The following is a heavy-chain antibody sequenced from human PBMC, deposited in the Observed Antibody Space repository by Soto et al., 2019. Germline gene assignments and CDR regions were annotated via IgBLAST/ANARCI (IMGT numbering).Heavy chain of an antibody. V-gene: IGHV4-38-2*02. CDR3: ARERDSGSYYFDY. CDR2: IYHSGST. Sequence: SQTLSLTCAVSGYSISSGYYWGWIRQPPGKGLEWIGSIYHSGSTYYNPSLKSRVTISVDTSKNHFSLRMSSVTAADTAVYYCARERDSGSYYFDYWGRGTLVTVSS. CDR1: GYSISSGYY. J-gene: IGHJ4*02. D-gene: IGHD3-10*01.